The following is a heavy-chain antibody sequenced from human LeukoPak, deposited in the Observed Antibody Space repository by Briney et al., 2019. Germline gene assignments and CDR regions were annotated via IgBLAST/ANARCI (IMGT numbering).Heavy chain of an antibody. V-gene: IGHV1-46*01. Sequence: GASVKVSCKASGYTFTSCYMHWVRQAPGQGLEWMGIINPSGGSTSYAQKFQGRVTMTRDTSTSTVYMELSSLRSEDTAVYYCARDLEGSSFTWIQSSTPHAFDYWGQGTLVTVSS. J-gene: IGHJ4*02. CDR2: INPSGGST. CDR1: GYTFTSCY. CDR3: ARDLEGSSFTWIQSSTPHAFDY. D-gene: IGHD5-18*01.